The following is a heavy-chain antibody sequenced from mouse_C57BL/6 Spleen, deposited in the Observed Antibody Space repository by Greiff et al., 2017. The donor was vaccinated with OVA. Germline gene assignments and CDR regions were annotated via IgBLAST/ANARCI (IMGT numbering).Heavy chain of an antibody. J-gene: IGHJ2*01. CDR1: GFTFSSYT. V-gene: IGHV5-9*01. Sequence: EVQLVESGGGLVKPGGSLKLSCAASGFTFSSYTMSWVRQTPEKRLEWVATISGGGGNTYYQDNVKGRFTISRDNAKNTLYLKMSSLRSEDTALYYCATGYVRYFDYWGQGTTLTVSS. CDR2: ISGGGGNT. D-gene: IGHD3-2*02. CDR3: ATGYVRYFDY.